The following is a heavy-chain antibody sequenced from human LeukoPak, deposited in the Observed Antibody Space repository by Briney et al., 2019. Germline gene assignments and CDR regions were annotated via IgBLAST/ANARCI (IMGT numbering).Heavy chain of an antibody. CDR1: GGSISSYY. D-gene: IGHD1-26*01. CDR3: ARDQGGSYLPLGIDY. Sequence: SETLSLTCTVSGGSISSYYWTWIRQPPGKGLEWIGYIYHSGSTKYNPSLKSRVTISVDTSKNQFSLKLSSVTAADTAVYYCARDQGGSYLPLGIDYWGQGTLVSVSS. J-gene: IGHJ4*02. V-gene: IGHV4-59*01. CDR2: IYHSGST.